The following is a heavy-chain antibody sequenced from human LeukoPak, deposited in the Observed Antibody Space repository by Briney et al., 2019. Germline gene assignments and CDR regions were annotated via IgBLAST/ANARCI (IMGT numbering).Heavy chain of an antibody. CDR3: ARGDSSGYPFDY. J-gene: IGHJ4*02. D-gene: IGHD3-22*01. CDR1: GGSISSYY. Sequence: SETLSLACTVSGGSISSYYWSWIRQPPGKGLEWIGYIYYSGSTNYNPSLKSRVTISVDTSKNQFSLKLSSVTAADTAVYYCARGDSSGYPFDYWGQGTLVTVSS. V-gene: IGHV4-59*01. CDR2: IYYSGST.